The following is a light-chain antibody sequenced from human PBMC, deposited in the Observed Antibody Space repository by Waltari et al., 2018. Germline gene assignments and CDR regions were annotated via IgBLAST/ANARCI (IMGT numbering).Light chain of an antibody. J-gene: IGKJ1*01. V-gene: IGKV1-39*01. Sequence: DIQMTQSPSSLSASVGDRVTITCRASQIISSSLNWYQQKPGKAPNLLIHAASSLQSGVPSRLTGGGSGTDFTLTISSLQAEDIATYYCQQSYSTPHTFGQGTKVEIK. CDR1: QIISSS. CDR3: QQSYSTPHT. CDR2: AAS.